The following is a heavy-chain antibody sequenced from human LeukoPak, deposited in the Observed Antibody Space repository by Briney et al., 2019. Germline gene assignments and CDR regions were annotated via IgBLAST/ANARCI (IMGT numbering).Heavy chain of an antibody. CDR3: ARVLYSSSSNWFDP. Sequence: SETLSLTCTVSGGSISSSSYYWVWIRQPPGKGLEWIGTIYYSGSTYYKPSLKRRVTISVDTSKNQFSLKLSSVTAADTAVYYCARVLYSSSSNWFDPWGQGTLVTVSS. CDR1: GGSISSSSYY. J-gene: IGHJ5*02. V-gene: IGHV4-39*07. CDR2: IYYSGST. D-gene: IGHD6-13*01.